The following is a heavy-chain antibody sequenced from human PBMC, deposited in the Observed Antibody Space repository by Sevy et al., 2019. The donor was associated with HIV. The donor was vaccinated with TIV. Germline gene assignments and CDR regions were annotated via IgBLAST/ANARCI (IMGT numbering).Heavy chain of an antibody. CDR2: LSGSGGST. J-gene: IGHJ4*02. V-gene: IGHV3-23*01. CDR1: GFTFSSYA. Sequence: GGSLRLSCAASGFTFSSYAMSWVRRAPGKGLEWVSVLSGSGGSTDYADSVKGRFTISRDNSKNTLYLQMNSLRAEDTAVYYCAKDPGIRGVKPYYFDYWGQGTLVTVSS. CDR3: AKDPGIRGVKPYYFDY. D-gene: IGHD3-10*01.